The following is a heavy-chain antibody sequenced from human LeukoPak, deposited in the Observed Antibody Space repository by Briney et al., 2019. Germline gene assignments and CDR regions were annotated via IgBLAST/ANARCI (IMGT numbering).Heavy chain of an antibody. CDR3: ARGDAYDSSGTLSDY. J-gene: IGHJ4*02. CDR2: IYYSGST. D-gene: IGHD3-22*01. Sequence: SETLSLTCTWSGGSIRSHYWSWIRQPPGKGLEWIGYIYYSGSTNYNPSLKSRVTISIDTSKNQFSLKLSSVTAADTAVYYCARGDAYDSSGTLSDYWGQGTLVTVSS. V-gene: IGHV4-59*08. CDR1: GGSIRSHY.